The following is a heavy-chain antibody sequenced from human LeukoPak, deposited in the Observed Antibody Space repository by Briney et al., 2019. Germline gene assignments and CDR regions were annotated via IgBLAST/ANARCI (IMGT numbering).Heavy chain of an antibody. J-gene: IGHJ5*02. CDR2: ISHSGST. CDR3: ARGSRLVIAARPGWFDP. D-gene: IGHD6-6*01. CDR1: GGSIGSYY. V-gene: IGHV4-59*01. Sequence: SETLSLTCTVSGGSIGSYYWNWIRQPPGKGLEWIGYISHSGSTNHNPSLKSRVTISVDTSKNQFSLKLSSVTAADTAVYYCARGSRLVIAARPGWFDPWGQGTLVTVSS.